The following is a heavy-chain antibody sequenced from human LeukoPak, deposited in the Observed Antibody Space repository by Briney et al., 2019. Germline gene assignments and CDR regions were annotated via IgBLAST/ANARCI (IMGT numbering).Heavy chain of an antibody. CDR1: GFTFSSYS. D-gene: IGHD3-9*01. J-gene: IGHJ3*02. CDR2: ISSSSYI. V-gene: IGHV3-21*01. Sequence: GGSLRLSCAASGFTFSSYSMNWVRQAPGKGLEWVSSISSSSYIYYADSVKGRFTISRDNAKNSLYLQMNSLRAEDTAVYYCARAVYDILTGYYSAFDIWGQGTMVTVSS. CDR3: ARAVYDILTGYYSAFDI.